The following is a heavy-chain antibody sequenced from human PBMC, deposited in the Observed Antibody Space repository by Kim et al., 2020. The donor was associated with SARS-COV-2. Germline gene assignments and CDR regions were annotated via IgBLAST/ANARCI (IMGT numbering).Heavy chain of an antibody. Sequence: GGSLRLSCVASGFTFDTYAMSWVRQAPGKGLEWVSVISGNGVNKFYADSVRGRFTISRDNSKDTLYLQVNSLRDEDTALYYCAKVVVMDGYNYYYYYGMDVWGQGTMVTVSS. CDR1: GFTFDTYA. CDR3: AKVVVMDGYNYYYYYGMDV. D-gene: IGHD3-22*01. V-gene: IGHV3-23*01. CDR2: ISGNGVNK. J-gene: IGHJ6*02.